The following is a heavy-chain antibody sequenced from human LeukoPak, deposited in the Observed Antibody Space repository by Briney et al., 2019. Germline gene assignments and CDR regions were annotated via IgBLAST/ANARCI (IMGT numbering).Heavy chain of an antibody. CDR1: GGSISSSSYY. J-gene: IGHJ6*02. V-gene: IGHV4-39*01. Sequence: SETLSLTCTVSGGSISSSSYYWGWIRQPPGKGLEWIGSIYYSGSTYYNPSLKSRVTISVDTSKNQFSLKLSSVTAADTAVYYCARQKPYPKNYYNGMDVWGQGTTVTVSS. D-gene: IGHD1-14*01. CDR3: ARQKPYPKNYYNGMDV. CDR2: IYYSGST.